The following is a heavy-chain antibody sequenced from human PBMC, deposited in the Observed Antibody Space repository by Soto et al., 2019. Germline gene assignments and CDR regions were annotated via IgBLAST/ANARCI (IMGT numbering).Heavy chain of an antibody. CDR1: GGSFSGYY. J-gene: IGHJ6*03. V-gene: IGHV4-34*01. CDR3: AREVRARSSYSSSWYGVGYYYMDV. D-gene: IGHD6-13*01. CDR2: INHSGST. Sequence: SETLSLTCAVYGGSFSGYYWSWIRQPPGKGLEWIGEINHSGSTNYNPSLKSRVTISVDTSKNQFSLKLSSVTAADTAVYYCAREVRARSSYSSSWYGVGYYYMDVWGKGTTVTVS.